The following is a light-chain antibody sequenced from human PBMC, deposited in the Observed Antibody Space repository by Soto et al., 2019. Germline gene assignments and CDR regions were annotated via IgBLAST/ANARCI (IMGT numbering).Light chain of an antibody. V-gene: IGKV1-5*01. CDR2: DAS. J-gene: IGKJ1*01. CDR3: QQYNSYWT. CDR1: QSISSW. Sequence: DIQMTQSPSTLSASVGDRVTITCRASQSISSWLAWYQQKPGIAPKLLIYDASSLESGVPSRFSGRGSGTEFTLTISSLQPDDFATYYCQQYNSYWTFGQGTKVDIK.